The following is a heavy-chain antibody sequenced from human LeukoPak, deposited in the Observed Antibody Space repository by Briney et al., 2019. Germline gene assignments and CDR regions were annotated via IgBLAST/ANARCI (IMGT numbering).Heavy chain of an antibody. D-gene: IGHD2-15*01. CDR1: GFTFGDYA. CDR3: TSGIVVVVAARRVWFDP. CDR2: IRSKAYGGTT. V-gene: IGHV3-49*04. J-gene: IGHJ5*02. Sequence: PGRSLRLSCTASGFTFGDYAMSWVRQAPGKGLEWVGFIRSKAYGGTTEYAASVKGRFTISRHDSKSIAYLQMNSLKTEDTAVYYCTSGIVVVVAARRVWFDPWGQGTLVTVSS.